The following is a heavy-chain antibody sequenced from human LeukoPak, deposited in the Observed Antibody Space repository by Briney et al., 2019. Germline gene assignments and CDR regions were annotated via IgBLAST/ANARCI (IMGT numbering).Heavy chain of an antibody. CDR2: IIPILGIA. Sequence: SVKVSCKASGGTFSSYAISWVRQAPGQGLEWMGRIIPILGIANYAQKFQGRVTITADKSTSTAYMELSSLRSEDTAVYYCARRPVAGNRSFDYWGQGTLVTVSS. J-gene: IGHJ4*02. V-gene: IGHV1-69*04. D-gene: IGHD6-19*01. CDR3: ARRPVAGNRSFDY. CDR1: GGTFSSYA.